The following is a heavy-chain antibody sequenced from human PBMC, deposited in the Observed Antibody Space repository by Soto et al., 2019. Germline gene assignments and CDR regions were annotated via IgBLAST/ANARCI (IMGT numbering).Heavy chain of an antibody. CDR1: GGTFGSDA. CDR3: ARDRTDSGYYTNWLDP. Sequence: SVKVSCKASGGTFGSDAITWVRQAPGQGPEWVGRIIPIFGTTNYAQNLQGRVTISADKSTLTSYMELHSLTSDDTALYYCARDRTDSGYYTNWLDPWGQGTQVTVYS. CDR2: IIPIFGTT. J-gene: IGHJ5*02. V-gene: IGHV1-69*06. D-gene: IGHD3-22*01.